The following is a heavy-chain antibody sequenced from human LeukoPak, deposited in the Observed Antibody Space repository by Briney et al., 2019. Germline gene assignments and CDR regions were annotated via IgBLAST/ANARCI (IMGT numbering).Heavy chain of an antibody. Sequence: KASETLSLTCTVSGGSISSHYWSWIRQPAGKGLEWIGRIYTSGSTNYNPSLKSRVTMSVDTSKNQFSLKLSSVTAADTAVYYCASVSGVTLRDAFDIWGQGTMVTVSS. D-gene: IGHD5-18*01. CDR2: IYTSGST. V-gene: IGHV4-4*07. J-gene: IGHJ3*02. CDR3: ASVSGVTLRDAFDI. CDR1: GGSISSHY.